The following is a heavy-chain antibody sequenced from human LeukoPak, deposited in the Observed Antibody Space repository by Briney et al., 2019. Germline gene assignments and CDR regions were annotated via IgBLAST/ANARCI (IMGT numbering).Heavy chain of an antibody. J-gene: IGHJ4*02. V-gene: IGHV4-34*01. Sequence: PSETLSLTCAVYGGSFSGYYWSWIRQPPGKGLEWIGEINHSGSTNYNPSLKSRVTISVDTSKNQFSLKLSSVTAADTAVYYCARRAPYDSSGYYMWGYFDSWGQGTLVTVSS. D-gene: IGHD3-22*01. CDR1: GGSFSGYY. CDR3: ARRAPYDSSGYYMWGYFDS. CDR2: INHSGST.